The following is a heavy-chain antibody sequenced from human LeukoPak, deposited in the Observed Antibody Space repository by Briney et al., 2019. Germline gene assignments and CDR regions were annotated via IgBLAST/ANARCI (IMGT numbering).Heavy chain of an antibody. V-gene: IGHV3-13*01. Sequence: GGSLRLSCAASGFTFSSYDMHWVRQATGKGLEWVSAIGTSGDTYYPGSVKGRFTISRENAKNSLYLQMNSLGAGDTAVYYCARGRGYSYGELDPWGQGTLVTVSS. CDR2: IGTSGDT. J-gene: IGHJ5*02. CDR3: ARGRGYSYGELDP. CDR1: GFTFSSYD. D-gene: IGHD5-18*01.